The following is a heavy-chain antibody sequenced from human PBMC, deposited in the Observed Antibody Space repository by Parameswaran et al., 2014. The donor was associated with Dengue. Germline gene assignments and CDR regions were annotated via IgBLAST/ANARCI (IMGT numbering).Heavy chain of an antibody. Sequence: SWVRQAPGQGLEWMGWISAYNGNTNYTQKLQGRVTMTTDTSTSTAYMELRSLRSDDTAVYYCAREGIVVVPGALFGVMDPWGQGTLVTVSS. CDR2: ISAYNGNT. CDR3: AREGIVVVPGALFGVMDP. D-gene: IGHD2-2*01. V-gene: IGHV1-18*01. J-gene: IGHJ5*02.